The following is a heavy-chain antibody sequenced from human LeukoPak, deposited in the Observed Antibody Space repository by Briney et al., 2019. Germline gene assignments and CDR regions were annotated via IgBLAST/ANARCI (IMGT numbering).Heavy chain of an antibody. Sequence: GGSLRLPCAASGFTFSSYSMNWVRQAPGKGLEWVSSISSSSSYIYYADSVKGRFTISRDNAKNSLYLQMNSLRAEDTAVYYCARGVSRYSGYDLAYWGQGTLVTVSS. CDR1: GFTFSSYS. D-gene: IGHD5-12*01. CDR2: ISSSSSYI. J-gene: IGHJ4*02. CDR3: ARGVSRYSGYDLAY. V-gene: IGHV3-21*01.